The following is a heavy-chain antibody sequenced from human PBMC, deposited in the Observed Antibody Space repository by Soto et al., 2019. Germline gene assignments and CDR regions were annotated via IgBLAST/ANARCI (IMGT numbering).Heavy chain of an antibody. Sequence: QVQLVQSGAEVKKPGASVKVSCKASGYTFTSYGISWVRQAPGQGLEWMGWISAYHGNTNYAQKLQGRVTMTTDTSTSTAYMELRSLSSDDTAVYYCARELIGYGDYGAIDYWGQGTLVTVSS. D-gene: IGHD4-17*01. J-gene: IGHJ4*02. CDR2: ISAYHGNT. CDR1: GYTFTSYG. CDR3: ARELIGYGDYGAIDY. V-gene: IGHV1-18*01.